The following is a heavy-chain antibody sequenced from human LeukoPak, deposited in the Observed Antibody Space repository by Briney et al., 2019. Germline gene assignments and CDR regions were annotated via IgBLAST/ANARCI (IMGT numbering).Heavy chain of an antibody. V-gene: IGHV4-39*07. CDR1: GGSISSSSYY. Sequence: SETLSLTCTVSGGSISSSSYYWGWIRQPPGKGLEWIGSIYYSGSTYYNPSLKSRVTISVDTSKNQFSLKLSSVTAADTAVYYCARAYGDDIFDYWGQGTLVTVSS. J-gene: IGHJ4*02. D-gene: IGHD2-15*01. CDR3: ARAYGDDIFDY. CDR2: IYYSGST.